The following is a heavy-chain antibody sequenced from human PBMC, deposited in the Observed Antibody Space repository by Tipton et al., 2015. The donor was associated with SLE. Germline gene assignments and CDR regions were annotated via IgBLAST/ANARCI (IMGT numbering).Heavy chain of an antibody. V-gene: IGHV4-61*09. CDR3: ARGDDAFDI. J-gene: IGHJ3*02. CDR1: GGSISSSSYY. Sequence: TLSLTCTVSGGSISSSSYYWSWIRQPAGKGLEWIGYIYTSGSTNYNPSLKSRVTISVDTSKNQFSLKLSSVTAADTAVYYCARGDDAFDIWGQGTMVTVSS. CDR2: IYTSGST.